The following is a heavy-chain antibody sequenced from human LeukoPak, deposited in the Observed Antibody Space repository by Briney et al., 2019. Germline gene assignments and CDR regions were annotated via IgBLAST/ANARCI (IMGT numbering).Heavy chain of an antibody. CDR2: INPSGGST. D-gene: IGHD2-2*01. J-gene: IGHJ5*02. CDR1: GYTFTSYY. CDR3: ARVHCSSTSCFNWFDP. V-gene: IGHV1-46*01. Sequence: ASVKVSCKAPGYTFTSYYMHWVRQAPGQGLEWMGIINPSGGSTSYAQKFQGRVTMTRDTFTSTVYMELSSLRSEDTAVYYCARVHCSSTSCFNWFDPWGQGTLVTVSS.